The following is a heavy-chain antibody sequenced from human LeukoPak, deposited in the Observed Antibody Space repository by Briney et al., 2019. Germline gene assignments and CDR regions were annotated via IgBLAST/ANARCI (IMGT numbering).Heavy chain of an antibody. CDR2: IYTSGST. CDR3: ARDGSGYSFDY. J-gene: IGHJ4*02. V-gene: IGHV4-61*02. D-gene: IGHD3-22*01. CDR1: GGSISSGSYY. Sequence: SETLSLTCTVSGGSISSGSYYWSWIRQPAGKGLEWIGRIYTSGSTNYNPSLKSRVTISVDTSKNQFSLKLSSVTAADTDVYYCARDGSGYSFDYWGQGTLVTVSS.